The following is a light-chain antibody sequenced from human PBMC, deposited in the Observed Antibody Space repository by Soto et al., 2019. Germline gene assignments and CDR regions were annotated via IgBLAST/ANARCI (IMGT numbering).Light chain of an antibody. Sequence: DIRWTQSPSSLSASLGHRVTITFVASQSISDYLSWYQKKPGKAPRLLIYAASTLQSGVPSRFSGTGSRTEFTLTISGLQPDDFATYYGHQSYPTLTFG. CDR1: QSISDY. J-gene: IGKJ3*01. CDR2: AAS. V-gene: IGKV1-39*01. CDR3: HQSYPTLT.